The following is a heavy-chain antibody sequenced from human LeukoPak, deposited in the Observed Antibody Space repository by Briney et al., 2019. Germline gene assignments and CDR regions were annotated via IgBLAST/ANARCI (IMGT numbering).Heavy chain of an antibody. CDR3: ARVEYSGSYRAGYFQH. Sequence: GGSLRLSCAASGFTVSSNYMSWVRQAPGKGLEWVSVIYSGGSTYYADSVKGRFTISRHNSKNTLYLQMNSLRAEDTAVYYCARVEYSGSYRAGYFQHWGQGTLVTVSS. V-gene: IGHV3-53*04. D-gene: IGHD1-26*01. CDR2: IYSGGST. J-gene: IGHJ1*01. CDR1: GFTVSSNY.